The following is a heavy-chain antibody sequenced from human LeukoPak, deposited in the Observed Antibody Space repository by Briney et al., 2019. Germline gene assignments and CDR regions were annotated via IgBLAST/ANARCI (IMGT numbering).Heavy chain of an antibody. CDR2: IIPNFGTT. CDR3: ATLAPTIGPCGYYYYYMDV. V-gene: IGHV1-24*01. D-gene: IGHD2-21*01. CDR1: GYTLTELS. J-gene: IGHJ6*03. Sequence: GASVKVSCKVSGYTLTELSMHWVRQAPGQGLEWMGGIIPNFGTTNYAQKFQGRVTMTADTSTSTAYMELSSLRSEDTAVYYCATLAPTIGPCGYYYYYMDVWGNRTTVTVS.